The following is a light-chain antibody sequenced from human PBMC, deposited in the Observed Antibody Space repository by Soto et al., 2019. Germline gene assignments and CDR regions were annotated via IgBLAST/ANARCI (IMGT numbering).Light chain of an antibody. CDR1: SSNIGGNS. CDR3: GSWDSSLSADV. Sequence: QSVLTQPPSVSAAPGQKVTISCSGSSSNIGGNSVSWYQQLPGTAPKLLIYDXXXXKSGIHXRFYGSKYGKSATLGITGFQTGDEADYYCGSWDSSLSADVFGTGNTVIVL. J-gene: IGLJ1*01. V-gene: IGLV1-51*01. CDR2: DXX.